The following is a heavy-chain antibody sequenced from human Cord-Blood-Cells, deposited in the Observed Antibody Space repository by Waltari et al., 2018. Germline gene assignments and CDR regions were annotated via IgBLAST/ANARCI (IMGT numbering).Heavy chain of an antibody. D-gene: IGHD5-12*01. V-gene: IGHV1-69*01. Sequence: QVPLVQFAAEDTKPGSSVKVSCKACGGAFSSYAHSWVRAAPGQGREWMGGISPIFGTANYAQKFQGRVPSSAEASTSPAYLELSSLRSEDTAVYYGARGVDLGFDYWGQGTLVTVSA. CDR3: ARGVDLGFDY. CDR2: ISPIFGTA. J-gene: IGHJ4*02. CDR1: GGAFSSYA.